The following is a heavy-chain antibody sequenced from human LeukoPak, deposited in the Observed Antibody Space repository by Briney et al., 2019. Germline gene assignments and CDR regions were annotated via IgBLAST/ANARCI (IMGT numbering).Heavy chain of an antibody. Sequence: PGGSLRLSCAASGFTFSSYAMHWVRQAPGKGLEYVSSISSNGGSTYYANSVKGRFTISRDNSKNTLYLQMGSLRGEDMAVYYCARQKTTVNHPVYYFDYWGQGTLVTVSS. D-gene: IGHD4-17*01. CDR1: GFTFSSYA. V-gene: IGHV3-64*01. CDR3: ARQKTTVNHPVYYFDY. CDR2: ISSNGGST. J-gene: IGHJ4*02.